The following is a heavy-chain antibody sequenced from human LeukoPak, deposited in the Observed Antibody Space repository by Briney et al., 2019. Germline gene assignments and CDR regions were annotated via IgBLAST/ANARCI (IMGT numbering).Heavy chain of an antibody. CDR1: GYTFTSYG. CDR3: ARLLYSSGPGFDY. D-gene: IGHD6-19*01. Sequence: ASVKVSCKASGYTFTSYGITWVRQAPGQGLEWLGWISAYNGNTNYAQKFQGRVTVTTDTSTSTAYMELRSLRSDDTAVYYCARLLYSSGPGFDYWGQGTLVTVSS. V-gene: IGHV1-18*01. CDR2: ISAYNGNT. J-gene: IGHJ4*02.